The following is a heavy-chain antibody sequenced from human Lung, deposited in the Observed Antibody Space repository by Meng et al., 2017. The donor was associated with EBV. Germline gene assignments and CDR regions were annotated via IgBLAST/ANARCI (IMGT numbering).Heavy chain of an antibody. CDR3: ARERPGGMATTPYFDY. V-gene: IGHV1-18*01. J-gene: IGHJ4*02. D-gene: IGHD5-24*01. Sequence: QAQLVESGGEVKKPGASVKVSCKASGYTFTNYGITWVRQAPGQGLEWMGWISAYNGDTNYAQTLQGRVTMTTDTSTSTAYMELSSLRSEDTAVYYCARERPGGMATTPYFDYWGQGTLVTVSS. CDR2: ISAYNGDT. CDR1: GYTFTNYG.